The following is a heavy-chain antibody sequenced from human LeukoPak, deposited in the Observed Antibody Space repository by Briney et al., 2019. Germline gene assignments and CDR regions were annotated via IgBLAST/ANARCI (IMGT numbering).Heavy chain of an antibody. CDR2: ISAYNGNT. D-gene: IGHD3-3*01. V-gene: IGHV1-18*01. CDR3: ARGRRYGFWSGIFDY. J-gene: IGHJ4*02. CDR1: GYTFTSYG. Sequence: ASVKVSCKASGYTFTSYGISWVRQAPGQGLEWMGWISAYNGNTNYAQKLQGRVTMTTDTSTSTAYMELRSLRSDDTAVYYCARGRRYGFWSGIFDYWGQGTLVTVSS.